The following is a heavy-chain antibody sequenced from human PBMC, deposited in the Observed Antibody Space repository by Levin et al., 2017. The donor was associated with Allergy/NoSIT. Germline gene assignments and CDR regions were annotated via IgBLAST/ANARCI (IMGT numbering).Heavy chain of an antibody. Sequence: GGSLRLSFPSSFFPFPLSFLLFFLPSPLKGLEWVSAISGGGTTTYYADSVKGRFTISRDNSKNTLYLQMNSLRAEDTARYYCARGLAQGLLDYWGQGILVTVSS. CDR1: FFPFPLSF. D-gene: IGHD6-19*01. V-gene: IGHV3-23*01. CDR3: ARGLAQGLLDY. CDR2: ISGGGTTT. J-gene: IGHJ4*02.